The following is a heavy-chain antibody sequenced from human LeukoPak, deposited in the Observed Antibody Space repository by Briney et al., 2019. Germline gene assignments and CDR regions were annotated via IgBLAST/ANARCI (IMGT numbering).Heavy chain of an antibody. V-gene: IGHV4-38-2*02. CDR2: IHYSGST. Sequence: SETLSLTCTVSGGSISSAFYWGWIRQPPGKGLEWIGTIHYSGSTSYNPSLKSRVTISVDTSKNQFSLKLRSVTATDTAVYYCARGFRGDNFDYWGQGTLVTVSS. D-gene: IGHD7-27*01. CDR3: ARGFRGDNFDY. CDR1: GGSISSAFY. J-gene: IGHJ4*02.